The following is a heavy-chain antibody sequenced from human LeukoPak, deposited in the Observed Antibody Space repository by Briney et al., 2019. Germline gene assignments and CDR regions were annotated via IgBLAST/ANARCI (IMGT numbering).Heavy chain of an antibody. CDR3: ARGRGGITMVRYDY. Sequence: PSETLSLTCAVYGGSFSGYYWSWIRQPPGKGLEWIGEINHSGSTNYNPSLKSRVTISVDTSKNQFSLKLSSVTAADMAVYYCARGRGGITMVRYDYWGQGTLVTVSS. V-gene: IGHV4-34*01. CDR1: GGSFSGYY. J-gene: IGHJ4*02. D-gene: IGHD3-10*01. CDR2: INHSGST.